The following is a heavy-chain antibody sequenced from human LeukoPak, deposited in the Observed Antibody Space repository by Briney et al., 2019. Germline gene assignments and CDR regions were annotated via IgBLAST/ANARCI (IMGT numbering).Heavy chain of an antibody. CDR3: ARGDFEVADTYNWFDP. Sequence: SETLSLTCTVSGGSISSGGYYWSWIRQPPGKGLEWIGYIYHSGSTYYNPSLKGRVTISVDRSKNQFSLKLSSVTAADTAVYYCARGDFEVADTYNWFDPWGQGTLVTVSS. J-gene: IGHJ5*02. CDR1: GGSISSGGYY. V-gene: IGHV4-30-2*01. CDR2: IYHSGST. D-gene: IGHD6-19*01.